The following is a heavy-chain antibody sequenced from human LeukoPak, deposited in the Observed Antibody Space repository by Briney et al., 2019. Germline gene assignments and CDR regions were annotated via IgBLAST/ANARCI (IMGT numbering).Heavy chain of an antibody. CDR3: AKASRSSLYYFDY. J-gene: IGHJ4*02. V-gene: IGHV3-30*18. CDR2: ISYDGSNK. Sequence: PGGSLRLSCAASGFTFSSYSMNWVRQAPGKGLEWVAVISYDGSNKYYADSVKGRFTVSRDNSKNTLYLQMNSLRAEDTAVFYCAKASRSSLYYFDYWGQGTLVTVSS. D-gene: IGHD3-16*01. CDR1: GFTFSSYS.